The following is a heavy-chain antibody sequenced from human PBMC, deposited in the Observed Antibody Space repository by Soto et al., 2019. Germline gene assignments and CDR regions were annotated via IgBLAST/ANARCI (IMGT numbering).Heavy chain of an antibody. Sequence: QVQLQESGPGLVKPSDTLSLTCAVSGYSISSTNWWGWIRQPPGKGLEWVGHIYYTGRTYYNPSLKGRVTMSVDTSKNLFSLNLFPVSAVDTAVYYCARRGSYNWNDGGRGAFDIWGQGTMVTVSS. V-gene: IGHV4-28*01. D-gene: IGHD1-20*01. CDR3: ARRGSYNWNDGGRGAFDI. CDR2: IYYTGRT. CDR1: GYSISSTNW. J-gene: IGHJ3*02.